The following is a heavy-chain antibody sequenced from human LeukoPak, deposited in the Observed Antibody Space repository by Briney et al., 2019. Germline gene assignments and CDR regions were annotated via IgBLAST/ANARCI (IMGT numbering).Heavy chain of an antibody. CDR2: INSDGINT. D-gene: IGHD3-22*01. J-gene: IGHJ6*03. CDR1: GFTFSNYW. V-gene: IGHV3-74*01. Sequence: PGGSLRLSCAASGFTFSNYWMHWVRQAPGKGLVWVSRINSDGINTSYADSVKGRFTISRDNSKNTLYLQMNSLRAEDTAVYYCATTYYYDSSGYYPYYYYYYMDVWGKGTTVTVSS. CDR3: ATTYYYDSSGYYPYYYYYYMDV.